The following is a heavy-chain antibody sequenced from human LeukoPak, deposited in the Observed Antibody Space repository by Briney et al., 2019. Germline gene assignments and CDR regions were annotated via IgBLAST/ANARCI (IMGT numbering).Heavy chain of an antibody. CDR2: IYHSGST. V-gene: IGHV4-38-2*02. CDR1: GYSISSGYS. CDR3: ARGVDV. J-gene: IGHJ6*04. Sequence: SETLSLTFTVSGYSISSGYSWGWIRQPPGKGLEWIGSIYHSGSTYYNPSLKSRVTISVDTSKNQFSLKLSSVTAADTAVYYCARGVDVWGKGTTVTVSS.